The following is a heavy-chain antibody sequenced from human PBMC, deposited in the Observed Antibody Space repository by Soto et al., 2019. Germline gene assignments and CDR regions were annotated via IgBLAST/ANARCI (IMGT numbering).Heavy chain of an antibody. Sequence: EVQLVESGGGLVQPGGSLRLSCAASGFTFSKYWMTWVRQAPGKGLEWVANIKEDGGEDYYADSVKGRFTISRDNAKDSLYLLLSSLGAEDTAKDSCPREGQSSYCSSTTSYFLELDVWGQGITVNV. D-gene: IGHD2-2*01. CDR3: PREGQSSYCSSTTSYFLELDV. V-gene: IGHV3-7*01. CDR1: GFTFSKYW. J-gene: IGHJ6*02. CDR2: IKEDGGED.